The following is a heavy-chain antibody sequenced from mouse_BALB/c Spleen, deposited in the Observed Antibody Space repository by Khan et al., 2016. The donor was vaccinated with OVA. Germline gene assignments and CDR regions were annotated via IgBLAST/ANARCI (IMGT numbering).Heavy chain of an antibody. CDR3: DRLEDK. V-gene: IGHV2-9*02. J-gene: IGHJ2*01. CDR1: GFSLTSYG. CDR2: IWAGGST. Sequence: QVQLKESGPGLVAPSQSLSITCTVSGFSLTSYGVPWVRQPPGKGLEWLGVIWAGGSTNYNSALMSSLIISNDNSKSQVFLKMNSRQTDETERYYCDRLEDKWGQGTTLTVSA.